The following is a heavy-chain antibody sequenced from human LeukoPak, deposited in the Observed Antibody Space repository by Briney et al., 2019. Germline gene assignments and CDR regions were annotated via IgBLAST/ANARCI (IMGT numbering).Heavy chain of an antibody. CDR3: TTDPWHGMDV. CDR1: GFSFSNAW. J-gene: IGHJ6*02. Sequence: GGSLRLSCAASGFSFSNAWMNWVRQAPGKGLEWVGRIKSKTDGETTDYAAPVKGRFTISRDDSKNTLYLQMNSLKTEDTAVYYCTTDPWHGMDVWGQGTTVTVSS. CDR2: IKSKTDGETT. V-gene: IGHV3-15*07.